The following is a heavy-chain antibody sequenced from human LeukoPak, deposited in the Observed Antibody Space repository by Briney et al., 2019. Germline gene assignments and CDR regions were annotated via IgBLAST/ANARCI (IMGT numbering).Heavy chain of an antibody. J-gene: IGHJ4*02. CDR3: ANSYNWNEGGFDY. D-gene: IGHD1-1*01. Sequence: SETLSLTCTVSGGSISSSYWSWIRQPPGKGLEWIGYIHYSGSTNYNPSLKSRLTISVDTSKNQVSLKVTSVNAADTAVYYCANSYNWNEGGFDYWGQGTLVTVSS. CDR2: IHYSGST. V-gene: IGHV4-59*01. CDR1: GGSISSSY.